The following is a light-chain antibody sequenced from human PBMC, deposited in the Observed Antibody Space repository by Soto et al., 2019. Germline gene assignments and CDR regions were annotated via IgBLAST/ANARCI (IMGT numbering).Light chain of an antibody. Sequence: DIQMTQSPSSLSASVGDRVTITCRASQSIERYLNWYQQKSGKAPKFLMYATSHLQSGVPSRFSGSGSGTEFTLTISGLQPEDFGSYYCQQTYTVLYTFGQGTKLEIE. J-gene: IGKJ2*01. CDR3: QQTYTVLYT. CDR1: QSIERY. V-gene: IGKV1-39*01. CDR2: ATS.